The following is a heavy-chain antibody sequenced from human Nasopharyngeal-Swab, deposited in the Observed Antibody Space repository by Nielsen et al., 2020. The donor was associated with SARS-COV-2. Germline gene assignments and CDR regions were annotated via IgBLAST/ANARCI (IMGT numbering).Heavy chain of an antibody. CDR3: ARDRSYCSGGSCYGGNWFDP. CDR1: GGSISSYY. D-gene: IGHD2-15*01. V-gene: IGHV4-4*07. J-gene: IGHJ5*02. CDR2: IYTSGST. Sequence: SETLSLTCTVSGGSISSYYWSWTRQPAGKGLEWIGRIYTSGSTNYNPSLKSRVTMSVDTSKNQFSLKLSSVTAADTAVYYCARDRSYCSGGSCYGGNWFDPWGQGTLVTVSS.